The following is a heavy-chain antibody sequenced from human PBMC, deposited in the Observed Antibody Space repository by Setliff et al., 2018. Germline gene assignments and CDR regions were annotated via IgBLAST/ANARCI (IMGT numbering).Heavy chain of an antibody. V-gene: IGHV4-39*01. D-gene: IGHD2-15*01. CDR3: ARLPGYCNGGNCYGYYTFDI. J-gene: IGHJ3*02. Sequence: PSETLSLTCSVSGDSISSSSYYWGWIRQPPRKGLEWIGSINYSGITYYSPSLKSRVIVSVDTSKNQFSLKLSSVTAADTAVYYCARLPGYCNGGNCYGYYTFDIWGQGTMVTVSS. CDR2: INYSGIT. CDR1: GDSISSSSYY.